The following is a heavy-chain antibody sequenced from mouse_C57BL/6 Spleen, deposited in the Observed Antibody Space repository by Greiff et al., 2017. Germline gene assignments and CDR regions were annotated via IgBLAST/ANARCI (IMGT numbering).Heavy chain of an antibody. CDR1: GYTFTSYW. CDR2: IYPSDSET. V-gene: IGHV1-61*01. J-gene: IGHJ4*01. D-gene: IGHD2-4*01. Sequence: QVQLQQPGAELVRPGSSVKLSCKASGYTFTSYWMDWVKQRPGQGLEWIGNIYPSDSETHYNQKFKDKDTLTVDKSSSTAYLQLSSLTSEDSAVYYCARDYDYDGDYAMDYWGQGTSVTVSS. CDR3: ARDYDYDGDYAMDY.